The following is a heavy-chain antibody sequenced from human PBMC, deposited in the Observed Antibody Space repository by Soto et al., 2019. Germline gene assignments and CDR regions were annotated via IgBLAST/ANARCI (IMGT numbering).Heavy chain of an antibody. CDR3: AKDPYYYDSRGYPRFFDY. J-gene: IGHJ4*02. V-gene: IGHV3-30*18. CDR1: GFTFSSYG. Sequence: GGSLRLSCAASGFTFSSYGMHWVRQAPGKGLEWVAVISYDGSNKYYADSVKGRFTISRDNSKNTLYLQMNSLRAEDTAVYYCAKDPYYYDSRGYPRFFDYWGQGTLVTVSS. CDR2: ISYDGSNK. D-gene: IGHD3-22*01.